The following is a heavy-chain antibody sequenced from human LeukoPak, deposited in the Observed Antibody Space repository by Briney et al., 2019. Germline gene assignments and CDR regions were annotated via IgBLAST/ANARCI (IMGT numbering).Heavy chain of an antibody. CDR3: ARARDHMITFGGVIAD. J-gene: IGHJ4*02. Sequence: SQTLSLTCSVSCGSISSGGYYWSWIRQHPGKGLEWIGYIYYSGSTYYNPSLKSRVTISVDTSKNQFSLKLSSVTAADTAVYYCARARDHMITFGGVIADWGQGTLVTVSS. D-gene: IGHD3-16*02. CDR1: CGSISSGGYY. CDR2: IYYSGST. V-gene: IGHV4-31*03.